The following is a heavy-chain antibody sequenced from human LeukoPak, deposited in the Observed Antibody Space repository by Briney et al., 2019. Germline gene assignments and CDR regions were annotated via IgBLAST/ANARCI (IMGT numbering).Heavy chain of an antibody. J-gene: IGHJ4*02. Sequence: GGSLRLSCAGSGFTFRSYWMSWVRQAPGKGLEWVANINQDGSEKYYVDSVKGRFTISRDNAKNSLYLQMNSLRAEDTALYYCARDRGGSSDYWGQGTLVTVSS. D-gene: IGHD3-16*01. CDR1: GFTFRSYW. CDR2: INQDGSEK. V-gene: IGHV3-7*03. CDR3: ARDRGGSSDY.